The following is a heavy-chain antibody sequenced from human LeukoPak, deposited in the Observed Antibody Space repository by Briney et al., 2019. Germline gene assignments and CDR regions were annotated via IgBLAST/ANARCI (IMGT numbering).Heavy chain of an antibody. V-gene: IGHV3-66*01. Sequence: GGSLRLSCAASGFTVRTNYMSGVRQVPGKGLGWVSVIYSDGSTYSADSVRGRFTISRDNSKNTVYLQMNSLRAEDTAVYYCATIVPDVPATLTFDFWGQGSLVTVSS. CDR3: ATIVPDVPATLTFDF. CDR1: GFTVRTNY. J-gene: IGHJ4*02. D-gene: IGHD2-15*01. CDR2: IYSDGST.